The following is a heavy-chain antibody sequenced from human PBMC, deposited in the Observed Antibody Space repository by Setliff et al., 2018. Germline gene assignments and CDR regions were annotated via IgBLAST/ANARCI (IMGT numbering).Heavy chain of an antibody. CDR3: AVPSSGNFYFDY. Sequence: SVKVSCKASGGTFSSYAITWVRQAPGQGLEWMGGIIPIFGTAKYAQKFQGRVTITADQSTRTAYMELSSLRSEDTAVYYCAVPSSGNFYFDYWGQGTLVTVSS. CDR2: IIPIFGTA. J-gene: IGHJ4*02. V-gene: IGHV1-69*13. D-gene: IGHD1-26*01. CDR1: GGTFSSYA.